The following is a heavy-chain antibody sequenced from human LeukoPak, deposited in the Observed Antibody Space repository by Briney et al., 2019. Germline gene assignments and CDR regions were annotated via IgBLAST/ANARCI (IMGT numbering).Heavy chain of an antibody. CDR3: AKGGGSWYGD. CDR2: ISVSGGST. Sequence: PGGSLRLSCAASGFTFSNEAMSWVRQAPAKGLEWVSSISVSGGSTYYADSVKGRFTISRDDSKNTLYLQMNCLRAEDTAVYYCAKGGGSWYGDWGQGTLVTVSS. CDR1: GFTFSNEA. D-gene: IGHD6-13*01. J-gene: IGHJ4*02. V-gene: IGHV3-23*01.